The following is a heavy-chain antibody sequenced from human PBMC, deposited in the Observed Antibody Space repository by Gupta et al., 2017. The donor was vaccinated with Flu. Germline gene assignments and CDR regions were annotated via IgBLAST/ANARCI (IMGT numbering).Heavy chain of an antibody. D-gene: IGHD3-3*01. Sequence: VRQAPGQGREWMGGIIPIFGTANSAQKFQGRVTITADKSTTTAYMELSSLRSDETAVYYCAGEGRVTIVGVVNENWFDTWGQGTLVTVSS. V-gene: IGHV1-69*06. CDR2: IIPIFGTA. J-gene: IGHJ5*02. CDR3: AGEGRVTIVGVVNENWFDT.